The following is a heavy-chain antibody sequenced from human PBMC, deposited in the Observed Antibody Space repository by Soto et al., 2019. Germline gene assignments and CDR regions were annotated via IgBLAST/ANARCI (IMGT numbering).Heavy chain of an antibody. CDR1: GGCFSGYY. CDR3: ARAGIAAFLDY. D-gene: IGHD6-13*01. V-gene: IGHV4-34*01. Sequence: HSDTMSISCAVCGGCFSGYYWSWIRQPPGKGLEWIGEINHSGSTNYNPSLKSRVTISVDTSKNQFSLKLSSVTAADTAVYYCARAGIAAFLDYWGQGTLVTVSS. J-gene: IGHJ4*02. CDR2: INHSGST.